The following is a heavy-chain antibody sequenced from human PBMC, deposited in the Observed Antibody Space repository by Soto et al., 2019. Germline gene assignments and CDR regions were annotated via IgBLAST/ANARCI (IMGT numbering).Heavy chain of an antibody. Sequence: PGGSLRLSCAASGFTFDKFSMSCVRQAPGKRLEWVSAVSGSGATTYYADSVRGRFTISRDNSKNTVYLEMNSLRAEDTAIYFCAKWGQTGTAAXRARSDIWGQGTMVTVSS. CDR3: AKWGQTGTAAXRARSDI. V-gene: IGHV3-23*01. CDR2: VSGSGATT. D-gene: IGHD6-13*01. J-gene: IGHJ3*02. CDR1: GFTFDKFS.